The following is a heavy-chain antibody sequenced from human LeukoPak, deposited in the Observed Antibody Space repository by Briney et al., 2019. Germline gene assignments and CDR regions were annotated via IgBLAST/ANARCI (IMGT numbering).Heavy chain of an antibody. D-gene: IGHD2-15*01. CDR1: GFTFSSYS. CDR3: ARGHCSGGSCMTYYFDY. CDR2: ISSSSSYI. V-gene: IGHV3-21*01. J-gene: IGHJ4*02. Sequence: GGSLRLSCAASGFTFSSYSMNWVRQAPGKGLEWVSSISSSSSYIYYADSVKGRFTISRDNAKNSLYLQMNSLRAEDTAVYYCARGHCSGGSCMTYYFDYWGQGTLVTVSS.